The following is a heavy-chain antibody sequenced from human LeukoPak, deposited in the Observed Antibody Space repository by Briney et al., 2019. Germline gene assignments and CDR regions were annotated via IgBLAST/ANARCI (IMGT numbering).Heavy chain of an antibody. D-gene: IGHD6-13*01. Sequence: SQTLSLTFAISGDSVSSNSAAWNWLRQSPSRGLEWLGRTYYRSKWYNDYAVSVKSRITINPDTSKNQFSLQLNSVTPEDTAVYYCAREEVHIAAAGTVAEYYYYYYMDVWGKGTTVTVSS. CDR2: TYYRSKWYN. CDR1: GDSVSSNSAA. J-gene: IGHJ6*03. V-gene: IGHV6-1*01. CDR3: AREEVHIAAAGTVAEYYYYYYMDV.